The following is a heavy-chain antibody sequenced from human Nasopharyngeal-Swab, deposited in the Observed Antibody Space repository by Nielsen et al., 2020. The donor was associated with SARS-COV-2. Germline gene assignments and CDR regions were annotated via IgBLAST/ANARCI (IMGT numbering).Heavy chain of an antibody. J-gene: IGHJ6*02. D-gene: IGHD2-15*01. CDR1: GYTFTSSD. CDR2: MNPNSGNA. CDR3: ARGYCSGGSCYWWHYYGMDV. Sequence: ASVKVSCKASGYTFTSSDINWVRQATGQRLEWMGWMNPNSGNAGYAQKFQGRVTMIRNTSISTAYMELSSLRSEDTAVYYCARGYCSGGSCYWWHYYGMDVWGQGTTVTVSS. V-gene: IGHV1-8*01.